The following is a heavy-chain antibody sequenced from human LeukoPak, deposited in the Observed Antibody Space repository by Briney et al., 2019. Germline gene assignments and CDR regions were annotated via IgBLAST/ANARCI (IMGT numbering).Heavy chain of an antibody. CDR2: IGSSSSHI. CDR1: GFTFSSYS. D-gene: IGHD1-26*01. Sequence: GGSLRLSCAASGFTFSSYSMNWVRQTPGKGLEWVSSIGSSSSHIYYADSVKGRFTISRDNAKNSLSLQMNSLRAEDTAVYYCGRVGSGGTREDTLDIWGQGTMVTVSS. V-gene: IGHV3-21*01. J-gene: IGHJ3*02. CDR3: GRVGSGGTREDTLDI.